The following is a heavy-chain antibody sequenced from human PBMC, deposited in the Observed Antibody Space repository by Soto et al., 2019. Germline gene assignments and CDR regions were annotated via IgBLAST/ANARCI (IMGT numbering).Heavy chain of an antibody. CDR3: AREGGQQLVARYSYYYMDV. Sequence: ASVKVSCKASGYTFTGYYMHWVRQAPGQGLEWMGWINPNSGGTNYAQKFQGWVTMTRDTSISTAYMELSSLRSEDTAMYYCAREGGQQLVARYSYYYMDVSGQGTTVTVSS. CDR1: GYTFTGYY. CDR2: INPNSGGT. D-gene: IGHD6-13*01. J-gene: IGHJ6*02. V-gene: IGHV1-2*04.